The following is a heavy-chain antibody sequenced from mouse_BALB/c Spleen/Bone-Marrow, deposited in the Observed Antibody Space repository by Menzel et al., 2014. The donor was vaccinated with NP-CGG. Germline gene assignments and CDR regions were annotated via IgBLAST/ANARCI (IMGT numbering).Heavy chain of an antibody. CDR2: IYPGDGDT. V-gene: IGHV1-80*01. CDR1: GYAFSVYW. CDR3: ARGGISVDC. J-gene: IGHJ2*01. Sequence: VKLMESGAELVRPGSSVKISCKASGYAFSVYWMNWVKQRPGQGLGWIGQIYPGDGDTNYNGKFKGRATLTADKSSNTAYMQLSSLTSEDSAVYFCARGGISVDCWGQGTTLTVSS.